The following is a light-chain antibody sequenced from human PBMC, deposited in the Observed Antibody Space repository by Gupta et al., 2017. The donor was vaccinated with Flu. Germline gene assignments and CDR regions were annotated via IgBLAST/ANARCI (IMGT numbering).Light chain of an antibody. J-gene: IGKJ1*01. V-gene: IGKV1-5*03. CDR2: KTS. Sequence: FPSTLSASGGERVTITCRASQSVSSHLTWYQQKPGKAPTMLIYKTSTLENGVPSRFSGSGSGAEFTLTISSLQPDDFATYYCQQDNSYWSFGQGTKVEIK. CDR3: QQDNSYWS. CDR1: QSVSSH.